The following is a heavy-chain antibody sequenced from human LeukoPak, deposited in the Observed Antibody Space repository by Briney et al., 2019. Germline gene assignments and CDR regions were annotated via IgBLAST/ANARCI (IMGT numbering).Heavy chain of an antibody. J-gene: IGHJ4*02. CDR2: IWYDGSKK. Sequence: GGSLRLSCAASGFTFSSYGMHWVRQAPGKGLEWVAGIWYDGSKKCYADSLKGRLTISRDNSYKTLFLQMNSLGAEDTAIYYCAREIWIGQPQLFDYWGQGTLVTVSS. CDR1: GFTFSSYG. D-gene: IGHD6-13*01. CDR3: AREIWIGQPQLFDY. V-gene: IGHV3-33*01.